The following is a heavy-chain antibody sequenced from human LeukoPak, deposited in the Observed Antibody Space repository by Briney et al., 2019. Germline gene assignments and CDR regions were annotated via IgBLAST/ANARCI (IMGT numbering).Heavy chain of an antibody. CDR2: ISGSGGST. CDR1: GFTFTNYD. J-gene: IGHJ4*02. V-gene: IGHV3-23*01. CDR3: AKDYCSGGSCYLED. Sequence: GGSLRLSCAASGFTFTNYDMSWVRQAPGKGLEWVPAISGSGGSTYFADSVKGRFTISRDNSKNTLYLLMNSLRAKDTAVYYCAKDYCSGGSCYLEDWGQGTLVTVSS. D-gene: IGHD2-15*01.